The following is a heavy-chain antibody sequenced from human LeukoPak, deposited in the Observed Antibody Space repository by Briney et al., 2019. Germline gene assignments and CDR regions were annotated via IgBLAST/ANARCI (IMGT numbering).Heavy chain of an antibody. CDR2: ISSSGSTI. Sequence: KGLEWVSYISSSGSTIYYADSVKGRFTISRDNAKNSLYLQMNSLRAEDTAVYYCAREGYDYVWGSYRYSYFDYWGQGTLVAVSS. D-gene: IGHD3-16*02. CDR3: AREGYDYVWGSYRYSYFDY. J-gene: IGHJ4*02. V-gene: IGHV3-11*04.